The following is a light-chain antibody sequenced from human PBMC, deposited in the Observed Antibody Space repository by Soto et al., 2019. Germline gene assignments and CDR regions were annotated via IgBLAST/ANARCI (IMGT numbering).Light chain of an antibody. J-gene: IGLJ2*01. V-gene: IGLV2-11*01. Sequence: QSALTQPRSVSGSPGQSVTISCTGTSSDVGGYNYVSWYQQHPGKAPKLMIYDVSQRPSGVPDRFSGSKSGNTASLTISGLQTDDEADYCCCSYAGSYTFGAFGGGTKLTVL. CDR2: DVS. CDR1: SSDVGGYNY. CDR3: CSYAGSYTFGA.